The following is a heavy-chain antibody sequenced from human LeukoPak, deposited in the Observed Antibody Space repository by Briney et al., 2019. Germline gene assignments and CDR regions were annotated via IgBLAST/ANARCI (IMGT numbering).Heavy chain of an antibody. D-gene: IGHD2-2*01. V-gene: IGHV1-2*02. Sequence: ASVKVSCKASGYVFTDYFIHWVRQAPGQGLGWMGWIDPNGGGTNLAQEFQGRVTLTRDTSISTAYMELSSLGSDDTAVYYCTRGRTVAPGAAPPFDYWGQETLVIVSS. J-gene: IGHJ4*02. CDR3: TRGRTVAPGAAPPFDY. CDR2: IDPNGGGT. CDR1: GYVFTDYF.